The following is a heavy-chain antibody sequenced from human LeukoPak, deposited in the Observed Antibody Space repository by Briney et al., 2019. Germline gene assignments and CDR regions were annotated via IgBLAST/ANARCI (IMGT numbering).Heavy chain of an antibody. CDR2: ITGSGPYI. D-gene: IGHD3-16*01. CDR1: GFTFSTFA. CDR3: VRDVGAVRGEVYFDY. J-gene: IGHJ4*02. Sequence: GALRLSCAASGFTFSTFAMHWVRLSPEKGLEWVSSITGSGPYILYADSVKRRFTISRDNTKNLLYLETNSLRAEDTAMYYCVRDVGAVRGEVYFDYWGQGTLVTVSS. V-gene: IGHV3-21*06.